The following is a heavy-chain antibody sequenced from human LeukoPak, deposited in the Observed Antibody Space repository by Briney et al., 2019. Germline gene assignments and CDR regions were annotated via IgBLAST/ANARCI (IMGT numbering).Heavy chain of an antibody. V-gene: IGHV1-69*05. CDR1: GYTFTSYD. J-gene: IGHJ3*02. CDR2: ITPIFETT. Sequence: GASVKVSCKASGYTFTSYDISWVRQAPGKRLEWMGGITPIFETTNYAQKFQGRVAITTDESTTTAYMELSSLISEDSAVYYCVREQPTIVPKAFDIWGLGTMVTVSS. CDR3: VREQPTIVPKAFDI. D-gene: IGHD2-21*01.